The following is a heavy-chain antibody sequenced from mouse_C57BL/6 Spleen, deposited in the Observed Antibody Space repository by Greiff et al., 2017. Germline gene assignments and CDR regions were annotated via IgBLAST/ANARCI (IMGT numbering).Heavy chain of an antibody. CDR2: IYPGDGDT. Sequence: VQGVESGPELVKPGASVKISCKASGYAFSSSWMNWVKQRPGKGLEWIGRIYPGDGDTNYNGKFKGKATLTADKSSSTAYMQLSSLTSEDSAVYFCARGPAQVSSFDYWGQGTTLTVSS. D-gene: IGHD3-2*02. V-gene: IGHV1-82*01. J-gene: IGHJ2*01. CDR1: GYAFSSSW. CDR3: ARGPAQVSSFDY.